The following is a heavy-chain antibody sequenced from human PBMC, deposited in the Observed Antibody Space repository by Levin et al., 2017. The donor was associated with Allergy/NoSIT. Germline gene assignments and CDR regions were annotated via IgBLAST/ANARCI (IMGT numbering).Heavy chain of an antibody. V-gene: IGHV3-7*03. CDR1: GFTFSTYW. CDR2: IKEDGSQT. CDR3: ARQVILTGYYHTYYVDY. Sequence: GGSLRLSCAASGFTFSTYWMSWVRQIPGKGLEWVANIKEDGSQTYYEDSVKGRFTISRDNAKNSLYLQMNSLRDEDTAGYYCARQVILTGYYHTYYVDYWGQGTMVTVSP. J-gene: IGHJ4*02. D-gene: IGHD3-9*01.